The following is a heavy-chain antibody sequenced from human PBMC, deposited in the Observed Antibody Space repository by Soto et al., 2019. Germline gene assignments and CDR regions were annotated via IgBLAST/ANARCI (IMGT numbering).Heavy chain of an antibody. CDR2: ISYDENNK. CDR3: AKAGIYYGPGSYYFDY. CDR1: GFTFRSYG. D-gene: IGHD3-10*01. V-gene: IGHV3-30*18. Sequence: PGGSLRLSCAASGFTFRSYGMHWVRQAPGKGLEWVAVISYDENNKDYADSVKGRFTISRDNSKNTLYLQMNSLRDEDTAVYYCAKAGIYYGPGSYYFDYWGRGTLVTVSS. J-gene: IGHJ4*02.